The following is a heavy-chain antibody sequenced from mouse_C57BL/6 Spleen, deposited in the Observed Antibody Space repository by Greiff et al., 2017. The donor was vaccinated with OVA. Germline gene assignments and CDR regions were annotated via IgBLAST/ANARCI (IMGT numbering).Heavy chain of an antibody. J-gene: IGHJ4*01. D-gene: IGHD4-1*01. CDR2: ISSGGSYT. Sequence: EVQLVESGGDLVKPGGSLKLSCAASGFTFSSYGMSWVRQTPDKRLEWVATISSGGSYTYYPDSVKGRFTISRDNAKNTLYLQMSSLKSEDTAMYYCARQLGGRSSAMDYWGQGTSVTVSS. CDR3: ARQLGGRSSAMDY. V-gene: IGHV5-6*01. CDR1: GFTFSSYG.